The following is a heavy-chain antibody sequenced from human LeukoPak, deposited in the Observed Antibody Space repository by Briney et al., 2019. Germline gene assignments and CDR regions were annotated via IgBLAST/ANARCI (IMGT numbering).Heavy chain of an antibody. CDR1: AGSFSGYY. Sequence: SETLSPTCAVYAGSFSGYYWRWIRPPPGKGMGGSGEIKHRGSTNYTRSRESRATISVTTSKNQFSRKLSSVTAADTAVYDCARGPGYGSGISWGEGTPVTVSS. CDR2: IKHRGST. J-gene: IGHJ4*02. V-gene: IGHV4-34*01. D-gene: IGHD3-10*01. CDR3: ARGPGYGSGIS.